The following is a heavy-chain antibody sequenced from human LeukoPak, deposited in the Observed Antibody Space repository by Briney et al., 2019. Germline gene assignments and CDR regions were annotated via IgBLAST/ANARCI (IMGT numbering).Heavy chain of an antibody. Sequence: PSETLSLTCTVSGGSISSITDYWGWVRHSPGKGLEWIGSIYHSGSTYYNPSLKSRVTISVDTSKNQFSLKLSSVTAADTAVYYCARDRRSSSSNYYYYMDVWGKGTTVTVSS. V-gene: IGHV4-39*07. J-gene: IGHJ6*03. CDR1: GGSISSITDY. CDR3: ARDRRSSSSNYYYYMDV. D-gene: IGHD6-13*01. CDR2: IYHSGST.